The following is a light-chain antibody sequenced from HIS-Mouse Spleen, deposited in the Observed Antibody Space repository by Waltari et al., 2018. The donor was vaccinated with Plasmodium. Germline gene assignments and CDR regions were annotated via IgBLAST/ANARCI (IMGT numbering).Light chain of an antibody. J-gene: IGKJ2*01. CDR3: QQYYSTPYT. CDR2: WAS. V-gene: IGKV4-1*01. Sequence: DIVMTQSPDSLAVSLGERATINCKSSQSVLYSSNNKNYLAWYQQKPGQPPKLLIYWASTRESGVPDRFSGSRSGTDFTLTISSLQAEDVAVYYCQQYYSTPYTF. CDR1: QSVLYSSNNKNY.